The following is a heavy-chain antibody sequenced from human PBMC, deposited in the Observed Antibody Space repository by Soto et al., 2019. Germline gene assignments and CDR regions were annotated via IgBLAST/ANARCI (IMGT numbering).Heavy chain of an antibody. D-gene: IGHD3-9*01. J-gene: IGHJ4*02. CDR3: ARGHILTGDLARNFDY. CDR1: GGSFSGYY. Sequence: PSETLSLTCAVYGGSFSGYYWSWIRQPPGKGLEWIGEINHSGSTNYNPSLKSRVTISVDTSKNQFSLKLSSVTAADTAVYYCARGHILTGDLARNFDYWGQETLVTVSS. CDR2: INHSGST. V-gene: IGHV4-34*01.